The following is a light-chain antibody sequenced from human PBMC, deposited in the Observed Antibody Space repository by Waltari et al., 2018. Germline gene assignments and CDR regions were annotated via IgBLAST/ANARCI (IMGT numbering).Light chain of an antibody. J-gene: IGKJ4*01. V-gene: IGKV1-9*01. CDR1: QGINNY. CDR3: QQLYSYPPVT. Sequence: DIQLTQSPSFLSASVGARVTITCQASQGINNYLAWYQQKPGKAPKLLIYTASTLQTGVPSRFSGSGSGTEFTLTISSLQPEDFATYYCQQLYSYPPVTFGGGTKVEIK. CDR2: TAS.